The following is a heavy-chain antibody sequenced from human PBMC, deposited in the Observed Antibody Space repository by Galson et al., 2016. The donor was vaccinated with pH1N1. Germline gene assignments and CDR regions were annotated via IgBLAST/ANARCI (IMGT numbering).Heavy chain of an antibody. Sequence: SLRLSCAASGFSFKDAWMKWVRQAPGKGLEWVARIKREVDGAATDYGSPVQGRFTVSRDDSENILYLQMNSLRVEDTGLYYCAIFAGTSPGWGQGTLVTVSS. CDR1: GFSFKDAW. J-gene: IGHJ4*02. D-gene: IGHD3-3*01. CDR3: AIFAGTSPG. CDR2: IKREVDGAAT. V-gene: IGHV3-15*07.